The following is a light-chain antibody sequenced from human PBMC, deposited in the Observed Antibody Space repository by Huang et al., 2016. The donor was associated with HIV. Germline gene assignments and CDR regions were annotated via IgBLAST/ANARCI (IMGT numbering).Light chain of an antibody. J-gene: IGKJ4*01. V-gene: IGKV3-15*01. CDR3: HQYNNWLLS. CDR1: RSVSTN. Sequence: EIVMTQSPATLSVSPGQIVNLSCRSNRSVSTNLAWYQQRLGQAPRLLIYGSATRAPGIPARFSGSGSGTDFSLTISSLQSEDFALYYCHQYNNWLLSFGGGTRV. CDR2: GSA.